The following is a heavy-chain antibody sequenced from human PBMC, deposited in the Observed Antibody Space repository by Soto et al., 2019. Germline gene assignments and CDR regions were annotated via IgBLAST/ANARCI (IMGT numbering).Heavy chain of an antibody. V-gene: IGHV4-4*02. D-gene: IGHD6-19*01. J-gene: IGHJ4*02. CDR1: NGSISSSTW. CDR2: IYQTGST. CDR3: ARETFLACTLFDY. Sequence: QVQLKESGPGLVKSSGTLSLTCAVSNGSISSSTWWSWVRQPPGKGLEWIGEIYQTGSTNYHPSLKSRVTISIDKANNHFPLRLTSKTAADTAVYYCARETFLACTLFDYWGPGTLVIVAS.